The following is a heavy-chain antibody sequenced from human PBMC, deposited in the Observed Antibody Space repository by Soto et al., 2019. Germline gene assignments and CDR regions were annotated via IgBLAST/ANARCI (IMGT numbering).Heavy chain of an antibody. D-gene: IGHD6-19*01. CDR2: IYGGGST. V-gene: IGHV3-53*04. Sequence: GGSLRLSCAASGFTVSSNYMSWVRQAPGKGLEWVSVIYGGGSTYYADSVKGRFTISRHNSKNTLYLQMNSLRVEDTAVYYCARDLKAVMVFDIWGQGTMVTVSS. CDR1: GFTVSSNY. CDR3: ARDLKAVMVFDI. J-gene: IGHJ3*02.